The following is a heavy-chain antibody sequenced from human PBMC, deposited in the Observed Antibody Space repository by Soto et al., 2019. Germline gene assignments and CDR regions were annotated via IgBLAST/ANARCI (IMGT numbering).Heavy chain of an antibody. CDR3: AKDLNYYASGIYPHDMDV. CDR1: GFTFSDYG. D-gene: IGHD3-10*01. Sequence: QVQLVESGGGVVQPGRSLRLSCAASGFTFSDYGMHWVRQAPGKGLEWVAVIWYDGSNRYYADSVNGRFTISRDNSKNTVYLQMNSLRAEDTAVYYCAKDLNYYASGIYPHDMDVWGQGTTVIVSS. V-gene: IGHV3-33*06. J-gene: IGHJ6*02. CDR2: IWYDGSNR.